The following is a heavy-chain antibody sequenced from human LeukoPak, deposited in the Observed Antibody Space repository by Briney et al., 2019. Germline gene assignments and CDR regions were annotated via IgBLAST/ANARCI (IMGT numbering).Heavy chain of an antibody. V-gene: IGHV4-59*12. CDR3: ARKTYYYDSSGYFLFDY. CDR2: IYYSGST. D-gene: IGHD3-22*01. CDR1: GGSISSYY. Sequence: SETLSLTCTVSGGSISSYYWSWIRQPPGEGLEWIGYIYYSGSTNYNPSLKSRVTISVDTSKNQFSLKLSSVTAADTAVYYCARKTYYYDSSGYFLFDYWGQGTLVTVSS. J-gene: IGHJ4*02.